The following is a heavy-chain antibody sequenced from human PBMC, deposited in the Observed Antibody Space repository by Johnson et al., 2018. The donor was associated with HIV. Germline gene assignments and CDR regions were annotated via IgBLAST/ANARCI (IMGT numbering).Heavy chain of an antibody. CDR2: IRYDGSNK. CDR3: AKGIVGAMGAFDI. Sequence: QVQLVESGGGVVQPGRSLRLSCAASGFTFSSYGMHWVRQALGKGLEWVTFIRYDGSNKYYVASVKGRFSISRDNSKNTLYLQMNSLRAEDTAVYYCAKGIVGAMGAFDIWGQGTMVTVSS. V-gene: IGHV3-30*02. J-gene: IGHJ3*02. D-gene: IGHD1-26*01. CDR1: GFTFSSYG.